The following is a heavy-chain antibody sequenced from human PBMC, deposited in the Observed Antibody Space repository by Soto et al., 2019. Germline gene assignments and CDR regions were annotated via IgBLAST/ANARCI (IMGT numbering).Heavy chain of an antibody. Sequence: GGSLRLSCAASGFTFSSYAMSWVRQAPGKGLEWVSAISGSGGSTYYADSVKGRFTISRDNSKNTLYLQMNSLRAEDTAVYYCAKDYCSGGSCRAGFDYWGQGTLVTVSS. CDR1: GFTFSSYA. J-gene: IGHJ4*02. CDR2: ISGSGGST. V-gene: IGHV3-23*01. D-gene: IGHD2-15*01. CDR3: AKDYCSGGSCRAGFDY.